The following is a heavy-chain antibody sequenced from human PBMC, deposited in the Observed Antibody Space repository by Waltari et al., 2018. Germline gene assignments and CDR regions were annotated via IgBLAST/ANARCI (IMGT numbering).Heavy chain of an antibody. D-gene: IGHD2-2*01. CDR1: GYTFTGYY. J-gene: IGHJ6*02. Sequence: QVELVQAGAEEKKPGASGQVSCKASGYTFTGYYMHWVRQAPGQGLEWMGGINPNIGSANYAQKFQGRVTMTRDKSISTAYMELSRLRSDDTAVYYCARDGVVIPPYYYGIDFWGQGTPVTVSS. CDR2: INPNIGSA. V-gene: IGHV1-2*02. CDR3: ARDGVVIPPYYYGIDF.